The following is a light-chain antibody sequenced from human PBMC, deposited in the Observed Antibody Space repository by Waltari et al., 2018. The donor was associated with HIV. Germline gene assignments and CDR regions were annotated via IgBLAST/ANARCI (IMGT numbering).Light chain of an antibody. CDR2: WAS. CDR1: QSVLYISNNKDY. Sequence: DIVMTQSPDSLAVSLGERATINCKSSQSVLYISNNKDYLAWYQQKPGQPPKLLIYWASTRESGVPDRFRGSGSGTDFTLTISSLQAEDVAVYYCQQYYSTQYSFGQGTKLEIK. V-gene: IGKV4-1*01. J-gene: IGKJ2*03. CDR3: QQYYSTQYS.